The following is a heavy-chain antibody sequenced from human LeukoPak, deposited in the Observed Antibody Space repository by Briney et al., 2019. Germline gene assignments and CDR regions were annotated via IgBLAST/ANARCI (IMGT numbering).Heavy chain of an antibody. CDR3: ASRTYCSGGSCYGHFDY. V-gene: IGHV1-69*13. J-gene: IGHJ4*02. CDR2: IIPIFGTA. CDR1: GGTFSSYA. D-gene: IGHD2-15*01. Sequence: VASVKVSCKASGGTFSSYAISWVRQAPGQGLEWMGGIIPIFGTANYAQKFQGRVTITADESTSTAYMELSSLRSEDTAVYYCASRTYCSGGSCYGHFDYWGQGTLVTVSS.